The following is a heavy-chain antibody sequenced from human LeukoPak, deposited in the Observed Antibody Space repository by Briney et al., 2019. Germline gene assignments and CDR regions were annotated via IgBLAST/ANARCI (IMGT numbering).Heavy chain of an antibody. J-gene: IGHJ4*02. D-gene: IGHD3-10*02. CDR1: GFTFSSYA. V-gene: IGHV3-23*01. Sequence: PGGSLRLPCAASGFTFSSYAMSWVRQAPGKGLEWVSTVSGGGGTTYYADSVKGRFTISRDNSKNTLFLQMNSLRAEDTAVYYCARGTMFPYYFDYWGQGTLVTVSS. CDR2: VSGGGGTT. CDR3: ARGTMFPYYFDY.